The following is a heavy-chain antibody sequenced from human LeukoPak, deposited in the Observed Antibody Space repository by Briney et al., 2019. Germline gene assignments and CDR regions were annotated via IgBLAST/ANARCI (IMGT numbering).Heavy chain of an antibody. CDR2: MNPNSGNT. CDR3: AREGSGYDSSYMDV. CDR1: GYTFTSYD. D-gene: IGHD5-12*01. V-gene: IGHV1-8*03. Sequence: ASVKVSCKASGYTFTSYDINWVRQATGQGLEWMGRMNPNSGNTGYAQKFQGRVTITRNTSISTAYMELSSLRSEDTAVYYCAREGSGYDSSYMDVWGKGTTVTVSS. J-gene: IGHJ6*03.